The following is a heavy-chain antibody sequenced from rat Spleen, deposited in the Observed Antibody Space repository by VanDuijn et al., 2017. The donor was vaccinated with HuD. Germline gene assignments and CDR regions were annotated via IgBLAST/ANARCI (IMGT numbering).Heavy chain of an antibody. CDR2: ISPSGGRT. D-gene: IGHD1-11*01. CDR3: ARALYGGSSELGWFAY. CDR1: GFTFSNYG. V-gene: IGHV5-19*01. J-gene: IGHJ3*01. Sequence: EVQLVESGGGLVQPGRSLKVSCAASGFTFSNYGMHWIRQAPTKGLEWVASISPSGGRTDYRDSVEGRFTISRDNAESTLYLQMDSLRSEDTATYYCARALYGGSSELGWFAYWGQGTLVTVSS.